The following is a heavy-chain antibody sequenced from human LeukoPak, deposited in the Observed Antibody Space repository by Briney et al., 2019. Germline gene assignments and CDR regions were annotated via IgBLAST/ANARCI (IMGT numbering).Heavy chain of an antibody. CDR2: MNPNSGNT. D-gene: IGHD3-10*01. Sequence: ASVKVSCKASGYTFTSYDINWVRQATGQGLEWMGWMNPNSGNTGYAQKFRGRVTMTRNTSISTAYMELSSLRSEDTAVYYCARGSYYGSGSYNYYYYYGMDVWGQGTTVTVSS. J-gene: IGHJ6*02. CDR3: ARGSYYGSGSYNYYYYYGMDV. CDR1: GYTFTSYD. V-gene: IGHV1-8*01.